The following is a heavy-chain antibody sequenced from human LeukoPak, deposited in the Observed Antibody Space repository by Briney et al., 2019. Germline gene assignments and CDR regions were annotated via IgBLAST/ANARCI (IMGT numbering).Heavy chain of an antibody. CDR1: GGTFSSYA. CDR3: AVPLATAYLDY. D-gene: IGHD6-13*01. Sequence: ASVKVSCKASGGTFSSYAISWVRQAPGQGLEWMGRIIPIFGIANYAQKFQGRVTITADKSTSTADMELSSLRSEDTAVFYCAVPLATAYLDYWGQGTLVTVSS. V-gene: IGHV1-69*04. J-gene: IGHJ4*02. CDR2: IIPIFGIA.